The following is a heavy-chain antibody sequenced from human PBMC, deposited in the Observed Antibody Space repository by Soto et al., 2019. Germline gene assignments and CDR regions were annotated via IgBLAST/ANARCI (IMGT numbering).Heavy chain of an antibody. V-gene: IGHV1-46*01. CDR1: GYTFTSYY. J-gene: IGHJ4*02. D-gene: IGHD5-12*01. Sequence: GASVKVSCKASGYTFTSYYMHWVRQAPGQGLEWMGIINPSGGSTSYAQKFQGRVTMTRDTSTSTVYMELSSVRSEDTAVYCFARDEGWLQPWYYFAYWGQGSLVPVSS. CDR2: INPSGGST. CDR3: ARDEGWLQPWYYFAY.